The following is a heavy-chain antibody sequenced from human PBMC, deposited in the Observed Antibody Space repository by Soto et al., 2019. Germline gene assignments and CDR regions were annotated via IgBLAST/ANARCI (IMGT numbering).Heavy chain of an antibody. CDR3: AHSLMLGYCSGGSCRTNWFDP. CDR2: IYWNDDK. J-gene: IGHJ5*02. Sequence: QITLKESGPTLVKPTQTLTLTCTFSGFSLSTSGVGVGWIRQPPGKALEWLALIYWNDDKRYRPSLKSRLTIPKDTSKNQVVLTMTNMDPVDTATYYCAHSLMLGYCSGGSCRTNWFDPWGQGTLVTVSS. CDR1: GFSLSTSGVG. V-gene: IGHV2-5*01. D-gene: IGHD2-15*01.